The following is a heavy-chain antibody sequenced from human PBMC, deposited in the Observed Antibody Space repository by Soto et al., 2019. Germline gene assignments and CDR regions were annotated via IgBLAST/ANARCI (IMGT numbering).Heavy chain of an antibody. V-gene: IGHV3-23*03. J-gene: IGHJ3*02. CDR3: AKNWKPCTSCTCYTTTYVFDI. Sequence: GGSLRLSCAASGFTFSRYAMHWVRQAPEKGLEWVSGIHSGGTTYYAESVKGRSTISRDNSKNTLFLQMNSLRAEDTAIYYCAKNWKPCTSCTCYTTTYVFDICGQGTMVPVS. D-gene: IGHD2-15*01. CDR2: IHSGGTT. CDR1: GFTFSRYA.